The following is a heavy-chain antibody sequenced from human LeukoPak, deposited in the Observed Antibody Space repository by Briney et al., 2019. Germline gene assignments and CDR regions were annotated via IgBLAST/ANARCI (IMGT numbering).Heavy chain of an antibody. Sequence: ASVKVSCKASGGTFSSYAISWVRQAPGQGLEWMGRIIPIFGIANYAQKFQGRVTITADKSTSTAYMELSSLRSEDTAVYYCARSEQLVYYYYGMDVWGQGTTATVSS. J-gene: IGHJ6*02. CDR2: IIPIFGIA. V-gene: IGHV1-69*04. CDR3: ARSEQLVYYYYGMDV. D-gene: IGHD6-6*01. CDR1: GGTFSSYA.